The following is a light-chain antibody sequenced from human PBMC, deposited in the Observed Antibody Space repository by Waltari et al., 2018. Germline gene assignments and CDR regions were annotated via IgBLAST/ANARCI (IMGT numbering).Light chain of an antibody. Sequence: DIPLTQTPSSLSASVGDRVTITCQASDDINAFLNWYQQKPGTAPKLLIYYASSLVNAVPSRFSGDGSASLVTLTTSSLQPEDFATYYCQQYDDVPPYTFGPGTKVNLK. CDR1: DDINAF. J-gene: IGKJ3*01. V-gene: IGKV1-33*01. CDR3: QQYDDVPPYT. CDR2: YAS.